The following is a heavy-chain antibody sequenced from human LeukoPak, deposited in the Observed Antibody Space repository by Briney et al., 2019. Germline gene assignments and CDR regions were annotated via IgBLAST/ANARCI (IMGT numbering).Heavy chain of an antibody. Sequence: TGGSLRLSCAASGFTFDDYGMSWVRQAPGKGLEWVSGINWNGGSTGYADSVKGRFTISRDNSKNSLYLQMNSLRAEDTALYYCAKGGVGSGWDDAFDIWGQGTMVTVSS. V-gene: IGHV3-20*04. CDR1: GFTFDDYG. J-gene: IGHJ3*02. D-gene: IGHD6-19*01. CDR2: INWNGGST. CDR3: AKGGVGSGWDDAFDI.